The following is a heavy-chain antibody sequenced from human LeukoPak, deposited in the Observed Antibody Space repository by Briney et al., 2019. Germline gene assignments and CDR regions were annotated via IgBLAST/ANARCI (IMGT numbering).Heavy chain of an antibody. CDR3: ANRRFGEFGYYFDY. D-gene: IGHD3-10*01. J-gene: IGHJ4*02. V-gene: IGHV3-23*01. Sequence: LAGGSLRLSCAASGFTFSSYSMNWVRQAPGKGLEWVSAISGSGGSTYYADSVKGRFTISRDNSKNTLYLQMNSLRAEDTAVYYCANRRFGEFGYYFDYWGQGTLVTVSS. CDR1: GFTFSSYS. CDR2: ISGSGGST.